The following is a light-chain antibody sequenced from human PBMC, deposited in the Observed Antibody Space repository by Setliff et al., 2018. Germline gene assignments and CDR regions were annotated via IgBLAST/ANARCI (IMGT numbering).Light chain of an antibody. Sequence: QAVVTQESSLTVSPGGTVTLTCASSTGAVTNGLYPYWFQQKPGQAPRTLIYDTNIRLSWTPARFSGSLLGGKAALTLSDAQPEDEADYFCSFAYSGVGLFGGGTQLTVL. J-gene: IGLJ2*01. CDR1: TGAVTNGLY. CDR2: DTN. CDR3: SFAYSGVGL. V-gene: IGLV7-46*01.